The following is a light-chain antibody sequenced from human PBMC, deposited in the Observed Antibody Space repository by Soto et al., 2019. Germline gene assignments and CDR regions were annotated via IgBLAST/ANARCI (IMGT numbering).Light chain of an antibody. CDR2: GAS. CDR3: QQYGGSPRT. J-gene: IGKJ1*01. CDR1: QTISSF. Sequence: EIVLTQSPGPLSLSPGEGATPSCRASQTISSFLAWYQQKRGQAPRLLIHGASNRATGIPDRFSGSGSGTDFTLTITRLEPEDFAVYYCQQYGGSPRTFGQGTKVDIK. V-gene: IGKV3-20*01.